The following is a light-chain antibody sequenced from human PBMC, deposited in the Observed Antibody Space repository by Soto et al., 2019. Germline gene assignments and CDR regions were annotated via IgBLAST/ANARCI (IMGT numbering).Light chain of an antibody. CDR2: KAS. Sequence: DIQMTHSPSTLSGSVGDRVTITCRASQTISSWLAWYQQKPGKAPKLLIYKASTLRSGVPSRFSGSGSGTEFTLTISSRQPDDFATYYCQHYNSYSEAFGQGTKVELK. CDR1: QTISSW. CDR3: QHYNSYSEA. V-gene: IGKV1-5*03. J-gene: IGKJ1*01.